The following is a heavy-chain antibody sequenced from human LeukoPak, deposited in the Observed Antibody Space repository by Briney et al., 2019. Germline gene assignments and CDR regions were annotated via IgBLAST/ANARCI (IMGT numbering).Heavy chain of an antibody. CDR1: GFTFSTYP. CDR2: IKSKKFGETT. D-gene: IGHD5-18*01. CDR3: TASDTPGVDY. V-gene: IGHV3-15*01. Sequence: PGGSLRLSCAASGFTFSTYPMHWVRQAPGKGLEWVGRIKSKKFGETTDYAAPVKGRFTISRDDSKNMLYLQMNSLKTEDTAVFYCTASDTPGVDYWGQGTLLTVSS. J-gene: IGHJ4*02.